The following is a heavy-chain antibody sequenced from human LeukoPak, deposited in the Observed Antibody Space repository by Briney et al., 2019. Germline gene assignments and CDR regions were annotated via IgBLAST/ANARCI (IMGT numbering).Heavy chain of an antibody. J-gene: IGHJ6*02. V-gene: IGHV1-69*13. D-gene: IGHD1-26*01. Sequence: GASVKVSCKASGGTFSNSAISWVRQAPGQGLEWMGGIIPIFGTANYAQKFQGRVTITADESTSTAYMELSSLRSEDTAVYYCARSYGEGYYYGMDVWGQGTTVTVSS. CDR3: ARSYGEGYYYGMDV. CDR1: GGTFSNSA. CDR2: IIPIFGTA.